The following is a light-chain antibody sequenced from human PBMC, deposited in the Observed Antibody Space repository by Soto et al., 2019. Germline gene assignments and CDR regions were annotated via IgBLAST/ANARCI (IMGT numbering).Light chain of an antibody. CDR2: GNT. V-gene: IGLV1-40*01. CDR1: SSNIGAGYD. J-gene: IGLJ3*02. Sequence: QSVLTQPPSMSGAPGQRVTISCTGSSSNIGAGYDVHWYQLLPGTAPKLLIYGNTNRPSGVPDRFFGSKSGTSASLAITGLRAEDEADYYCQSHDSSLNSWVFGGGTKVTVL. CDR3: QSHDSSLNSWV.